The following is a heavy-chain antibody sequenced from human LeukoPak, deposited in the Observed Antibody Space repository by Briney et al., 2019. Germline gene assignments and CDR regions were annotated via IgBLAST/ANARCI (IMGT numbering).Heavy chain of an antibody. CDR1: GFTFSIYD. J-gene: IGHJ6*02. D-gene: IGHD3-3*01. CDR2: IGTAGDT. V-gene: IGHV3-13*01. CDR3: ARGHLRFLEWLSPTYGMDV. Sequence: GASLRLSCAASGFTFSIYDMHWVRHATGTGLEWVSAIGTAGDTYYPGSVKGRFTISRKTAKNSLYHHMNSLRAEDTAVYYCARGHLRFLEWLSPTYGMDVWGQGTTVTVSS.